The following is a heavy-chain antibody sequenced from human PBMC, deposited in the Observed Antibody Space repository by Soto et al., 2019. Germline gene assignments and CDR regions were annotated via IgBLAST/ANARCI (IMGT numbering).Heavy chain of an antibody. V-gene: IGHV1-18*01. Sequence: QVHLVQSGVEVKTPGASVKVSCQASGYTFFTYDISWVRQAPGQCLEWRGWISTYSGVTKYAQKYQGRVTMTTDTSTTTAYLELRSLRSDDTAVYYCARHHGPTTSENWFDPWGQGTLVTVSS. CDR2: ISTYSGVT. D-gene: IGHD5-12*01. CDR1: GYTFFTYD. CDR3: ARHHGPTTSENWFDP. J-gene: IGHJ5*02.